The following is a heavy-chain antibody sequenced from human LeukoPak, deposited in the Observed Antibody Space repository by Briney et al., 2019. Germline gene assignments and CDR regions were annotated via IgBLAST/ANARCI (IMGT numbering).Heavy chain of an antibody. Sequence: GGSLRLSCAASGFTLSSYGMSWVRQAPGKGLEWVSAISGSGGSTYYADSVKGRFTISRDNSKNTLYLQMNSLRAEDTAVYYCAKVGSGSYRNFDYWGQGTLVTVSS. J-gene: IGHJ4*02. CDR1: GFTLSSYG. CDR2: ISGSGGST. V-gene: IGHV3-23*01. CDR3: AKVGSGSYRNFDY. D-gene: IGHD3-10*01.